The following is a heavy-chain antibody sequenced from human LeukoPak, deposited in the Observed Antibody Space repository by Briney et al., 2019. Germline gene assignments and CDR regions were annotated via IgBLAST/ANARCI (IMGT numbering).Heavy chain of an antibody. V-gene: IGHV3-23*01. D-gene: IGHD4-17*01. Sequence: GGTLRLSCAASGITFSSYCMNWVRQAPGKGLEWVSRISSTGGTTYYAASVKGRFTISRDNSKNTLYLQMNSLRAEDTAVYYCAKDDYGDYDIWGQGTMVTVSS. CDR3: AKDDYGDYDI. CDR2: ISSTGGTT. J-gene: IGHJ3*02. CDR1: GITFSSYC.